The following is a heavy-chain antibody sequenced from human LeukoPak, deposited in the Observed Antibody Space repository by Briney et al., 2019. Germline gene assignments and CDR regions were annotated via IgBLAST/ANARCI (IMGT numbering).Heavy chain of an antibody. V-gene: IGHV3-64*01. D-gene: IGHD6-13*01. Sequence: GGSLRLSCAASGFTFSSYAMHWVRQAPGKGLEYVSAISSNGGSTYYANSVKGRFTISRDNSKNTLYLQMGSLRAEDMAVYYCAKDIAAAGTPPYYYYYMDVWGKGTTVTISS. CDR2: ISSNGGST. J-gene: IGHJ6*03. CDR3: AKDIAAAGTPPYYYYYMDV. CDR1: GFTFSSYA.